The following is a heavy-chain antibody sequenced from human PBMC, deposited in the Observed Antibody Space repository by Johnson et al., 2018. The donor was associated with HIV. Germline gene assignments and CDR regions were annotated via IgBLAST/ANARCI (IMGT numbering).Heavy chain of an antibody. Sequence: QVQLVESGGGVVQPGGSLRLSCAASGFTFSSYGMHWVRQAPGKGLEWVAFIRYDGSNKYYADSVKGRFTISRDNSKNTLYLQMNSLGAEDTAVYYCAKDSSVLLCFDIWGQGTMVTVSS. CDR2: IRYDGSNK. J-gene: IGHJ3*02. V-gene: IGHV3-30*02. CDR1: GFTFSSYG. D-gene: IGHD3-10*01. CDR3: AKDSSVLLCFDI.